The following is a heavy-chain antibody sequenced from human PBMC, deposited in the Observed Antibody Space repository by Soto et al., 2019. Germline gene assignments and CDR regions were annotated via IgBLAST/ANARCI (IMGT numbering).Heavy chain of an antibody. Sequence: SVKVSCNASGGTFSSYTISWVRQAPGQGLEWMGRIIPILGIANYAQKFQGRVTITADKSTSTAYMELSSLRSEDTAVYYCARPSGYSYGPEPPHYYYYYMDVWGKGTTVTAP. V-gene: IGHV1-69*02. CDR1: GGTFSSYT. D-gene: IGHD5-18*01. CDR3: ARPSGYSYGPEPPHYYYYYMDV. CDR2: IIPILGIA. J-gene: IGHJ6*03.